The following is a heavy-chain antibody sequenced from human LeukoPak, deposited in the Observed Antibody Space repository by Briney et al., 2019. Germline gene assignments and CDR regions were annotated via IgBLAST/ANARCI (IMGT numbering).Heavy chain of an antibody. J-gene: IGHJ5*01. CDR3: AKGDWFDS. CDR2: IRGTGGGGET. V-gene: IGHV3-23*01. Sequence: GGPLRLSCAASGFTFNIYAMTWARQAPGKGLEWVSAIRGTGGGGETFYADPVKGRFTISRDDSNNTVYLQMSSLRAEDTAVYSCAKGDWFDSWGPGTLVTVSS. CDR1: GFTFNIYA.